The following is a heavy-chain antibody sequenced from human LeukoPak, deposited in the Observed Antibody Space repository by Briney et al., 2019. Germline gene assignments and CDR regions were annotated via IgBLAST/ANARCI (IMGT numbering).Heavy chain of an antibody. CDR2: INPSGGST. V-gene: IGHV1-46*01. CDR3: ARGGFVTMVRGVQSTGYFDY. CDR1: GYTFTSYY. Sequence: ASVKVSCKASGYTFTSYYMHWVRQAPGQGLEWMGIINPSGGSTSYAQKFQGRVTMTRDTSTSTVYMELSSLRSEDTAVYYCARGGFVTMVRGVQSTGYFDYWGQGTLVTVSS. D-gene: IGHD3-10*01. J-gene: IGHJ4*02.